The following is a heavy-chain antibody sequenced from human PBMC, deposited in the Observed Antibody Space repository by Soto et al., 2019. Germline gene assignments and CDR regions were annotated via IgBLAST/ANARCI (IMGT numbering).Heavy chain of an antibody. V-gene: IGHV1-18*01. CDR1: GYTFTSYG. CDR2: ISAYNGNT. J-gene: IGHJ4*02. D-gene: IGHD3-3*01. CDR3: ARDSDYDFWSGPAAFDY. Sequence: ASVKVSCKASGYTFTSYGISWVRQAPGQGLEWMGWISAYNGNTNYAQKLQGRVTMTTDTSTSTAYMELRSLRSDDTAVYYCARDSDYDFWSGPAAFDYWGQGTLVTVS.